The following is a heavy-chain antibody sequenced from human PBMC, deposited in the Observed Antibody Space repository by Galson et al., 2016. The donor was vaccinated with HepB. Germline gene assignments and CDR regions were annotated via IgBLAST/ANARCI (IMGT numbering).Heavy chain of an antibody. CDR2: ISGNGVTT. D-gene: IGHD3-16*01. CDR1: GFSFSSFA. CDR3: GKAFFSGGSIVRSSDY. Sequence: SLRLSCAASGFSFSSFAMSWVRQAPGQGLEWVSAISGNGVTTYYADSVRGRFTISRDNPRDTVYLQMNGLSAGDTAVYYCGKAFFSGGSIVRSSDYWGQGALVTVSP. V-gene: IGHV3-23*01. J-gene: IGHJ4*02.